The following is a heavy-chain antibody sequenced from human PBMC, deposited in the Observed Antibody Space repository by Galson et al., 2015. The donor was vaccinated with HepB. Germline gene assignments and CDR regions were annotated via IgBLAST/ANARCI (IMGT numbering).Heavy chain of an antibody. V-gene: IGHV3-21*01. Sequence: SLRLSCAASGFTFSSYSMNWVRQAPGKGLEWVSSISSSSSYIYYADSVKGRFTISRDNAKNSLYLQMNSLRAEDTAVYYCARESGSGEFDPWGQGTLVTVSS. CDR1: GFTFSSYS. D-gene: IGHD3-10*01. CDR3: ARESGSGEFDP. CDR2: ISSSSSYI. J-gene: IGHJ5*02.